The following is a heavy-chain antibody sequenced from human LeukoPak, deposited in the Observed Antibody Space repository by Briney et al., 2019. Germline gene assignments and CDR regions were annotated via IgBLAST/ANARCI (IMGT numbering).Heavy chain of an antibody. D-gene: IGHD6-19*01. V-gene: IGHV3-20*04. J-gene: IGHJ4*02. Sequence: PGGSLRLSCAASGFTFDDYGMSWVRQAPGKGLEWVSGINWNGGSTGYADSVKGRFTISRDNSKSTLYLQMNSLRPEDTAVYYCAKVRWDNSGWYYLDDWGQGTLVTVSS. CDR3: AKVRWDNSGWYYLDD. CDR1: GFTFDDYG. CDR2: INWNGGST.